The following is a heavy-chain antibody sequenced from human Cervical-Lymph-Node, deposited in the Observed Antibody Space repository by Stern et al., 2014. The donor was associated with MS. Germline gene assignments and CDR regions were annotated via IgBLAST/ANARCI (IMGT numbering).Heavy chain of an antibody. J-gene: IGHJ5*02. CDR2: SNGDGTIP. D-gene: IGHD6-6*01. V-gene: IGHV3-74*01. CDR1: GFTFSSYW. Sequence: EVQLVESGGGLVQHGGSMRLSYAASGFTFSSYWMHWVRQVPGKGLVRVSRSNGDGTIPSSADSVKCRFTISRDNANNTLYLQMNSLRAEDTAVYYCAREREQLVRGWFDPCGQGTLVTVSS. CDR3: AREREQLVRGWFDP.